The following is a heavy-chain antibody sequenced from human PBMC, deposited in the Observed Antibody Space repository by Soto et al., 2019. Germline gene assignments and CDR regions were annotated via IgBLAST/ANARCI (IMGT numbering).Heavy chain of an antibody. CDR3: AREFSSAHITYLDF. J-gene: IGHJ4*02. CDR1: QGSISLDRFY. V-gene: IGHV4-61*01. Sequence: QVELQESGPGLVKPSETLSLTCTVSQGSISLDRFYWTWIRQAPGKGLEWIGYISHSGLTKYNPSLESRVSISVDSSSNQFSLTVKSVTAADTAVYYCAREFSSAHITYLDFWGQGTLVSVSS. D-gene: IGHD1-26*01. CDR2: ISHSGLT.